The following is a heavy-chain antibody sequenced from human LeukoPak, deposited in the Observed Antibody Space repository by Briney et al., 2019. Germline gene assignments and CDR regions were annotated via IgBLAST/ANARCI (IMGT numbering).Heavy chain of an antibody. CDR2: INHSGST. CDR1: GGSFSGYY. V-gene: IGHV4-34*01. CDR3: ARGLTRYFDPRAPP. Sequence: KSSETLSLTCAVYGGSFSGYYWSWIRQPPGKGLEWIGEINHSGSTNYNPSLKSRVTISVDTSKNQFSLKLSSVTAADTAVYYCARGLTRYFDPRAPPWGQGTMVTVSS. D-gene: IGHD3-9*01. J-gene: IGHJ3*01.